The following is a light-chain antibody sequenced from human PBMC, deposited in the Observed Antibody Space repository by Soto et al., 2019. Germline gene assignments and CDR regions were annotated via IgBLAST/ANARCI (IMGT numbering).Light chain of an antibody. CDR2: NNN. CDR1: SSNIGGNP. Sequence: QSVLTQPPSAPGTPGQRVTISCSGSSSNIGGNPVNWYQQLPGTAPKVLIYNNNQRPSGVPDRFSGSKSGTSASLAISGLQYEDEDDYYCAEDHARLTGQVFGAGTQLTVL. CDR3: AEDHARLTGQV. V-gene: IGLV1-44*01. J-gene: IGLJ2*01.